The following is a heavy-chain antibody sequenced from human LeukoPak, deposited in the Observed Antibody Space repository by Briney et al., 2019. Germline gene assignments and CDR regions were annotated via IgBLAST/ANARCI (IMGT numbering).Heavy chain of an antibody. J-gene: IGHJ5*02. D-gene: IGHD2-2*01. V-gene: IGHV4-31*03. CDR1: GGSISSGGYY. CDR2: IYYSGST. Sequence: SQTLSLTCTVSGGSISSGGYYWSWIRQHPGKGLEWIGYIYYSGSTYYNPSLKSRVTISADTSKNQFSLKLSSVTAADTAVYYCARTPGCSSTSCYLPRVDPWGQGTLVTVSS. CDR3: ARTPGCSSTSCYLPRVDP.